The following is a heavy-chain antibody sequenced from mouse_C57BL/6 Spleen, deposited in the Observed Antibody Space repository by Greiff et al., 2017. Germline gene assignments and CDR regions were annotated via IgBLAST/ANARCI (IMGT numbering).Heavy chain of an antibody. V-gene: IGHV1-54*01. CDR1: GYAFTNYL. CDR3: AREADGYHYFDD. J-gene: IGHJ2*01. D-gene: IGHD2-3*01. Sequence: VQLQQSGAELVRPGTSVKVSCKASGYAFTNYLIEWVKQRPGQGLEWIGVINPGSGGTNYNEKFKGKATLTADKSSSTAYMQLSSLTSEDSAVYFCAREADGYHYFDDWGQGTTLTVSS. CDR2: INPGSGGT.